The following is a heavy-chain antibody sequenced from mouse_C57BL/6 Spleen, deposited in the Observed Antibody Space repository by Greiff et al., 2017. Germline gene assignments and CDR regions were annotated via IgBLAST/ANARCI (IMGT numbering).Heavy chain of an antibody. Sequence: VKLMESGPGLVAPSQSLSITCTVSGFSLTSYGVSWVRQPPGKGLEWLGVIWGDGGTNYHSALISRLSISKDNSTSQVFLKLNSLQTDATATYYCAKPDGPFAYWGQGTLVTVSA. CDR2: IWGDGGT. D-gene: IGHD2-3*01. CDR1: GFSLTSYG. V-gene: IGHV2-3*01. J-gene: IGHJ3*01. CDR3: AKPDGPFAY.